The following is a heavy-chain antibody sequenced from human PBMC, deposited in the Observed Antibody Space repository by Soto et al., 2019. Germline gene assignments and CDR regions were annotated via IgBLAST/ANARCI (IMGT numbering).Heavy chain of an antibody. CDR3: ARVPAGNGRNVFDI. CDR1: GDSVSSNSAA. Sequence: SQTLSLTCAISGDSVSSNSAAWNWIRQSPSTGLEWLGRTYYRSKWYSDYAESVKSRITMNPDTSKNHFSLQLNSVTPEDTAVYYCARVPAGNGRNVFDIWGQGIMVTVSS. CDR2: TYYRSKWYS. D-gene: IGHD6-13*01. V-gene: IGHV6-1*01. J-gene: IGHJ3*02.